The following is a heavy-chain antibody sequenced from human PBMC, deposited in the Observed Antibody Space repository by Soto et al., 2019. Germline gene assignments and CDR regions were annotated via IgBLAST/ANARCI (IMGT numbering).Heavy chain of an antibody. J-gene: IGHJ4*02. CDR3: ASGIQLWLRRINDGYSG. V-gene: IGHV1-69*12. Sequence: QVQLVQSGAEVKKPESSVKVSRKAPGGTFSTYAISWVRQAPGQGLEWMGGIIPMFGTANYAQRFQDKVTINADECRITVYVELSSLRSEETAVYFCASGIQLWLRRINDGYSGWGQGTLVTVSS. D-gene: IGHD5-18*01. CDR1: GGTFSTYA. CDR2: IIPMFGTA.